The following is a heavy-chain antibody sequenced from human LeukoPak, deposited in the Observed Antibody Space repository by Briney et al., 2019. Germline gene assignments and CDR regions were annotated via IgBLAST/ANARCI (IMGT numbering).Heavy chain of an antibody. CDR1: GFTFSSYA. CDR2: ISGSGDIT. CDR3: AKGVRITMVRGAFDI. V-gene: IGHV3-23*01. J-gene: IGHJ3*02. Sequence: GSLRLSRAASGFTFSSYAMSWVRQAPGKGLEWVSAISGSGDITYYAGSVKGRFTISRDNSKKTLYLQMNSLRAEDTALYYCAKGVRITMVRGAFDIWGQGTMVTVSS. D-gene: IGHD3-10*01.